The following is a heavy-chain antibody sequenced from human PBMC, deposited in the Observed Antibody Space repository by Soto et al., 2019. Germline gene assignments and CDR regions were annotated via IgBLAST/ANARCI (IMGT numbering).Heavy chain of an antibody. Sequence: QVQLQQWGAGLLKPSETLSLTCAVYGGSFSGYYWSWIRQPPGKGLEWIGEINHSGSTNYNPSLKSRVTISVDTSKNQFSLKLSSVTAADTAVYYCAMFIRRAPRNWFDPWGQGTLVTVSS. J-gene: IGHJ5*02. CDR1: GGSFSGYY. V-gene: IGHV4-34*01. CDR3: AMFIRRAPRNWFDP. D-gene: IGHD1-26*01. CDR2: INHSGST.